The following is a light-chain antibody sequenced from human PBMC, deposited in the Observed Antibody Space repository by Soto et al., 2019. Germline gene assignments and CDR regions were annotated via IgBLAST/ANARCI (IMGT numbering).Light chain of an antibody. CDR2: DSN. V-gene: IGLV1-51*01. Sequence: QSVLTQPPSVSAAPGQKVTISCSGSGSNIGNNYVSWYQQLPGTAPKLVIYDSNKRPSGIPDRFSGSKSGTSATLGITGLQTGDEADYYCGTWDSSLSAGVFGGGTKLTVL. J-gene: IGLJ3*02. CDR3: GTWDSSLSAGV. CDR1: GSNIGNNY.